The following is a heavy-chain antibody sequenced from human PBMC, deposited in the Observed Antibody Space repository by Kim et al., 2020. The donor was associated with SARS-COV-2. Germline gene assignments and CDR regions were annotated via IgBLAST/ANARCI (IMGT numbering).Heavy chain of an antibody. V-gene: IGHV3-23*01. J-gene: IGHJ4*02. CDR1: GFTFSDYA. D-gene: IGHD1-26*01. CDR2: ISGDGITT. CDR3: AKNEGWELREYYFDY. Sequence: GGSLRLSCAASGFTFSDYAVSWVRQAPGKGLEWLLGISGDGITTYYADSVKGQFTISRDNSKSTVYLQMNSLRAEDTATYYCAKNEGWELREYYFDYWGQGTLVTVSS.